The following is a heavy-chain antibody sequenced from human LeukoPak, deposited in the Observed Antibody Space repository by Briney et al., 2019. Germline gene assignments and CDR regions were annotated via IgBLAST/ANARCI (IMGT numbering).Heavy chain of an antibody. J-gene: IGHJ4*02. Sequence: GGSLRLSCAASGFTFNDDTMHWVRQTPGRGLEWVSFITWKTHRTNYADSVKGRFTVSRDNRKDSLYLQMNSLSTEDTGLYHCASEVGYRSLGYLGQGTLVTVSS. D-gene: IGHD3-3*01. CDR1: GFTFNDDT. CDR2: ITWKTHRT. V-gene: IGHV3-43*01. CDR3: ASEVGYRSLGY.